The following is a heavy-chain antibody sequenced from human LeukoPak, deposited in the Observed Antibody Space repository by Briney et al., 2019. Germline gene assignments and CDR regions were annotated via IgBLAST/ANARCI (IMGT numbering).Heavy chain of an antibody. J-gene: IGHJ4*02. Sequence: GGSLRLSCAASGFTFNDDTMHWVRQTPGRGLEWVSFITWKTHRTNYADSVKGRFTVSRDNRKDSLYLQMNSLSTEDTGLYHCASEVGYRSLGYLGQGTLVTVSS. D-gene: IGHD3-3*01. CDR1: GFTFNDDT. CDR2: ITWKTHRT. V-gene: IGHV3-43*01. CDR3: ASEVGYRSLGY.